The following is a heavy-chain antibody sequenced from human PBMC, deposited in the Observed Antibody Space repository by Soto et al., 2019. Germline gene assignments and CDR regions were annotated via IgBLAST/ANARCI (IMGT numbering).Heavy chain of an antibody. Sequence: QVQLEESGPGLVKPSETLSLTCIVSGASVSTPTFYWTWIPQPPGQGLGWIGYISNSGSTNYHPSLKSRNTISADTSKSQFSLKMNFVSAADTDVYYCTRRNSGGTWLDPWGQGTLVTVSS. D-gene: IGHD2-15*01. J-gene: IGHJ5*02. CDR3: TRRNSGGTWLDP. V-gene: IGHV4-61*01. CDR1: GASVSTPTFY. CDR2: ISNSGST.